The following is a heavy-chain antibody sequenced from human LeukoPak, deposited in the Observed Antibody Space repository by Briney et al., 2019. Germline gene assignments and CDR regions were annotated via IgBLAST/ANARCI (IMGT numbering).Heavy chain of an antibody. J-gene: IGHJ4*02. D-gene: IGHD1-26*01. Sequence: PSETLSLTCTVSGGSISSYYWSWIRQPPGKGLEWIGYIYYSGSTNYNPALKSRVTISVDTSKNQFSLKLSSVTAADTAVYYCARWSGSYYGVLDYWGQGTLVTVSS. CDR1: GGSISSYY. CDR2: IYYSGST. CDR3: ARWSGSYYGVLDY. V-gene: IGHV4-59*08.